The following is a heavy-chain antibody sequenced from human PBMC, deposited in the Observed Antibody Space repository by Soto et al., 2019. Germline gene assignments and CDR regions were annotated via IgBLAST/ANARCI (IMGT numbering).Heavy chain of an antibody. J-gene: IGHJ4*02. CDR2: VYESGVT. V-gene: IGHV4-59*01. CDR3: ARGDDSSGYYWGDY. D-gene: IGHD3-22*01. Sequence: SETLSLTCTVSGGSIRNYYWSWIRQPPGKGLEWIGSVYESGVTNYNPSLESRVTISIDTSKSQFSLKLTSVTAADTAVYYCARGDDSSGYYWGDYWGQGTLVTVSS. CDR1: GGSIRNYY.